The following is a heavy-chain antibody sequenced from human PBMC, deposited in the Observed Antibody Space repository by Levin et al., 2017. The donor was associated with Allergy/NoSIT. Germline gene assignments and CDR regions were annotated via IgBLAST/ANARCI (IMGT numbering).Heavy chain of an antibody. CDR3: ARTVVVETDNSHNGYGFDV. D-gene: IGHD2-15*01. V-gene: IGHV5-51*01. CDR1: GYRFPKYW. CDR2: IDPRDSET. J-gene: IGHJ6*02. Sequence: GESLKISCKGSGYRFPKYWIAWVRQMPGKGLEWIGSIDPRDSETRYSPSFEGRITLSVDNSIGTAYLRWNSLRASDRAAYVGARTVVVETDNSHNGYGFDVWGQGTTVTVSS.